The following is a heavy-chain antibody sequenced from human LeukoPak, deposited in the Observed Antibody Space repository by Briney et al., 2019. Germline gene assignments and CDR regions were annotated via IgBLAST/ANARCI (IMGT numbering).Heavy chain of an antibody. CDR3: TREYSGSSDY. Sequence: GGSLRLSCAVSGFTFSSYWMDWVRQAPGKGLVWVSRIKSDGSPIGYADSVKGRFTISRDNAMNTLYLQMNSLRAEDTAVYYCTREYSGSSDYWGQGTLVTVSS. J-gene: IGHJ4*02. V-gene: IGHV3-74*01. CDR1: GFTFSSYW. D-gene: IGHD1-26*01. CDR2: IKSDGSPI.